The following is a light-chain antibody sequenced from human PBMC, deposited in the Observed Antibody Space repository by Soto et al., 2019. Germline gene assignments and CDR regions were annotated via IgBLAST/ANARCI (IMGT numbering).Light chain of an antibody. J-gene: IGKJ2*01. CDR1: QGISNY. CDR2: AAS. Sequence: DIQMTQSASFLSASVGERVTITFRASQGISNYLAWYQQKPGKVPKLLIYAASTLQSGVPSRFSGSGSGTDFTLTISILQPEDVATYYCQKYNSAPHTFGQGTKLEIK. V-gene: IGKV1-27*01. CDR3: QKYNSAPHT.